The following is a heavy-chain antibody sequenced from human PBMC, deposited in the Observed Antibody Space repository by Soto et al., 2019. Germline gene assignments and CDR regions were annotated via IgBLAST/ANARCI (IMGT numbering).Heavy chain of an antibody. CDR1: GGSISSSSYY. V-gene: IGHV4-39*01. D-gene: IGHD3-16*01. Sequence: SETLSLTCTVSGGSISSSSYYWGWIRQPPGKGLEWVGSIYYSGSTYYNPSLKSRVTISVDTSKNQFSLKLSSVTAADTAVYYCGRLLAGRGDGFDPGGQGTLVTVSS. J-gene: IGHJ5*02. CDR2: IYYSGST. CDR3: GRLLAGRGDGFDP.